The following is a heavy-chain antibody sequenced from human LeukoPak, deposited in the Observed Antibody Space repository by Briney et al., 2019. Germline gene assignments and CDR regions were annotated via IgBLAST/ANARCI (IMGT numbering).Heavy chain of an antibody. D-gene: IGHD3-22*01. CDR2: IKQDGSEK. CDR3: ARDDYYDSSGYHPGFDP. V-gene: IGHV3-7*01. Sequence: GGSLRLSCAASGLTFSSYWMSWVRQAPGKGLEWLANIKQDGSEKYYVDSVKGRFTISRDNAKNSLYLQMNSLRAEDTAVYYCARDDYYDSSGYHPGFDPWGQGTLVTVSS. J-gene: IGHJ5*02. CDR1: GLTFSSYW.